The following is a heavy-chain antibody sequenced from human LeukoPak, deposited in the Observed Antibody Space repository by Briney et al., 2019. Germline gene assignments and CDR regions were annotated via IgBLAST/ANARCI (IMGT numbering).Heavy chain of an antibody. CDR2: VQSIGGT. D-gene: IGHD3-3*01. J-gene: IGHJ4*02. CDR1: GGSITDHF. V-gene: IGHV4-59*11. CDR3: ARVRLISIFGVVIIAGIDN. Sequence: PSETLSLTCAVSGGSITDHFWTWIRQPPGKGLQWIGLVQSIGGTPHTPSLKSRVTISQDTSRNQFSLKLNSVTAADTAVYYCARVRLISIFGVVIIAGIDNWGQGTLVTVSS.